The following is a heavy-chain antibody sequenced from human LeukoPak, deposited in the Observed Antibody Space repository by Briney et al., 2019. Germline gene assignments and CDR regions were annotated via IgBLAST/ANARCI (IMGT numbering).Heavy chain of an antibody. J-gene: IGHJ1*01. D-gene: IGHD2-15*01. CDR3: ANDIVVVVAAAVEYFQH. CDR2: ICSSGGST. V-gene: IGHV3-23*01. CDR1: GFTFSSYA. Sequence: AGSLTLSCAASGFTFSSYAMSWVRQPPGKGLEWVSPICSSGGSTYYADSVKGRFTISRDNSKTTLYLQMNSLRAEDTAVYYCANDIVVVVAAAVEYFQHWGQGTLVTVSS.